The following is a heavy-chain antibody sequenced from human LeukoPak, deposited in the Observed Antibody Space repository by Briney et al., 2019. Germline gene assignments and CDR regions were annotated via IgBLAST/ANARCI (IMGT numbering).Heavy chain of an antibody. J-gene: IGHJ6*02. CDR3: ARAVRGNNYYYYGMDV. CDR2: ISYDGSNK. D-gene: IGHD3-10*01. Sequence: GGSLRLSCAASGFTFSSYAMHWVRQAPGKGLEWVAVISYDGSNKYYADSVKGRFTISRDNSKNTLYLQMNSLRAEDTAVYYCARAVRGNNYYYYGMDVRGQGTTVAVSS. V-gene: IGHV3-30*04. CDR1: GFTFSSYA.